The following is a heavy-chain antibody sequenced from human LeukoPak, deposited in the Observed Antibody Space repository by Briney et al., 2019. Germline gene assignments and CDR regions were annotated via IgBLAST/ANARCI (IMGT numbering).Heavy chain of an antibody. J-gene: IGHJ3*02. Sequence: GGSLRLSCAASGFTFSDNYMSWVRQAPGKGLGWVSYISSGGSTIYYAGSVKGRFTISRDNAKNSLYLQMNSLRAEDTAVYYCAGGDKYDSSGYVDAFDIWGQGTMVTVS. V-gene: IGHV3-11*01. CDR2: ISSGGSTI. CDR3: AGGDKYDSSGYVDAFDI. CDR1: GFTFSDNY. D-gene: IGHD3-22*01.